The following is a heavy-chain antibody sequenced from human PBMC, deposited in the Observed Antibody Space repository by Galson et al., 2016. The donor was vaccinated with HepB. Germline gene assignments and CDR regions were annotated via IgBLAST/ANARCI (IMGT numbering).Heavy chain of an antibody. J-gene: IGHJ4*02. CDR3: ARENLGDCGGGICYYRNFNY. Sequence: CAISGDSVSSNSAAWSWIRQSPSRGLEWLGRTYYRSKWYNEYAQSVKSRITINPDTSKNQFSLQLNSVPPDDTAVYYCARENLGDCGGGICYYRNFNYWGQGTLVTVSS. V-gene: IGHV6-1*01. D-gene: IGHD2-15*01. CDR1: GDSVSSNSAA. CDR2: TYYRSKWYN.